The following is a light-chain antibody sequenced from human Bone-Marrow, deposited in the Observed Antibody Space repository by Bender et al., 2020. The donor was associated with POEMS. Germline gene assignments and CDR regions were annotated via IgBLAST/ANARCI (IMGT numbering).Light chain of an antibody. CDR1: ALPKQY. CDR2: KDT. Sequence: SYELTQPPSVSVSPGQTATITCSGDALPKQYAYWFQQKPGQAPLLLIYKDTQRHSGIPERFSASSSGTTVTLTIRGVQAEDEADYYCQSKDNDDAFVGVFGGGTKLTVL. CDR3: QSKDNDDAFVGV. J-gene: IGLJ3*02. V-gene: IGLV3-25*03.